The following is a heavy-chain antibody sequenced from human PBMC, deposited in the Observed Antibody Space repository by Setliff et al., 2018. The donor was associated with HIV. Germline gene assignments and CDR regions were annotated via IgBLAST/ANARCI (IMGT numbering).Heavy chain of an antibody. D-gene: IGHD3-10*01. J-gene: IGHJ5*02. CDR1: RGSISSYC. Sequence: PSETLSLTCTVSRGSISSYCWNWIRQSPGRGLEWIGFIFSSGSTKYNPSLQSRVTMSIDTSKNQFSLKLTSVTAADTAVYYCARRIDNSGSFPDKNWFDTWGQGSQVTVSS. CDR2: IFSSGST. V-gene: IGHV4-4*09. CDR3: ARRIDNSGSFPDKNWFDT.